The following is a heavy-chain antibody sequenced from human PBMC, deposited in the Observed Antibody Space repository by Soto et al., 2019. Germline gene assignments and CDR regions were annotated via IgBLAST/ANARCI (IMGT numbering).Heavy chain of an antibody. D-gene: IGHD2-2*01. CDR1: GGSISSSSYY. Sequence: QLQLQESGPGLVKPSETLSLTCTVSGGSISSSSYYWGWIRQPPGKGLEWIGSIYYSGSTYYNPSLKSRVTISGVTSKIHFSLKLSSVIAADTAVYYCARHPRYCSSTSCYAGAFDIWGQGTMVTVSS. CDR2: IYYSGST. V-gene: IGHV4-39*01. J-gene: IGHJ3*02. CDR3: ARHPRYCSSTSCYAGAFDI.